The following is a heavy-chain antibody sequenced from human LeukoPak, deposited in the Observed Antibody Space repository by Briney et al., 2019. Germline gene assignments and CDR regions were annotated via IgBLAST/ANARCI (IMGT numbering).Heavy chain of an antibody. CDR2: IKEDGSEK. D-gene: IGHD3-10*01. CDR1: GFTFSSHW. CDR3: AKDLHYGSADY. Sequence: GGSLRLSCAASGFTFSSHWMSWVRQAPGKGLEWVANIKEDGSEKYYVDSVKGRFTISRDNAKNSLYLQMNSLRAEDTAVYYCAKDLHYGSADYWGQGTLVTVSS. J-gene: IGHJ4*02. V-gene: IGHV3-7*01.